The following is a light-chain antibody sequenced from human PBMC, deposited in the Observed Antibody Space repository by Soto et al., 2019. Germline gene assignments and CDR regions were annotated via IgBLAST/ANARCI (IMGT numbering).Light chain of an antibody. CDR1: QSISSW. V-gene: IGKV1-5*01. CDR3: QQYNSYSPLT. CDR2: DTF. Sequence: DIQMTQSPSSLSASVGDRVSITCRASQSISSWLAWYQQKPGKAPKLLMFDTFSLESGVPSRFSGSRSGTELTHTISSLQPDDYATYYCQQYNSYSPLTFGGGTKVEIK. J-gene: IGKJ4*01.